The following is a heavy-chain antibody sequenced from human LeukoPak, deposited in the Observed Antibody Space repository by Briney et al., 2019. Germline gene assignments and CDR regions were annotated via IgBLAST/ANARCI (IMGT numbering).Heavy chain of an antibody. CDR2: IYSGGST. D-gene: IGHD4-17*01. CDR1: GFTVSSNY. V-gene: IGHV3-53*01. J-gene: IGHJ4*02. Sequence: PGGSLRLSCAASGFTVSSNYMSWVRQAPGKGLEWVSVIYSGGSTYYADSVKGRFTISRDNAKNSLYLQMNSLRAEDTAVYYCARRAGDYDIDYWGQGTLVTVSS. CDR3: ARRAGDYDIDY.